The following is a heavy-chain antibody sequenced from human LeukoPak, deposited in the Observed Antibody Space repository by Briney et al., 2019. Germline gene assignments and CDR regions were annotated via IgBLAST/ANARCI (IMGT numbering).Heavy chain of an antibody. J-gene: IGHJ4*02. CDR1: GDSVSSNGAV. CDR2: TYYKSKWSS. V-gene: IGHV6-1*01. CDR3: ARGDIALDY. Sequence: SQTLSLTCAISGDSVSSNGAVWNWIRQSPSRGLEWLGRTYYKSKWSSDFAISVKSRITINPDTSKNQFSLHLNSVTPEDTAVYYCARGDIALDYWGQGTLVTVSS. D-gene: IGHD5-12*01.